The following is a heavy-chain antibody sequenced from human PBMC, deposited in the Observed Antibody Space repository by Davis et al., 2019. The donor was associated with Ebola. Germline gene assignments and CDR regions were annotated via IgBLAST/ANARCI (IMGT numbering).Heavy chain of an antibody. D-gene: IGHD3-3*01. J-gene: IGHJ6*02. CDR3: ASIWSGYYGMDV. CDR1: GGSFSGYY. Sequence: MPGGSLRLSCAVYGGSFSGYYWSWIRQPPGKGLEWIGEINHSGSTNYNPSLKSRVTISVGTSKNQFSLKLSSVTAADTAVYYCASIWSGYYGMDVWGQGTTVTVSS. CDR2: INHSGST. V-gene: IGHV4-34*01.